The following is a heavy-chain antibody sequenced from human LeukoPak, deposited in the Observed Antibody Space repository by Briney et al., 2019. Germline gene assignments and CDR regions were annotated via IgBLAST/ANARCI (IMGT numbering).Heavy chain of an antibody. V-gene: IGHV3-23*01. CDR1: GFTFSSDD. CDR2: ISGNGYIT. CDR3: AKVNWCGATCADA. D-gene: IGHD3-3*01. J-gene: IGHJ4*02. Sequence: GGSLRLSCAASGFTFSSDDMNWVRQAPGKGLEWVSGISGNGYITHYADSVKGRFTISRDNSRNTLSLQMNSLRAEDTAGYYCAKVNWCGATCADAWGQGTLVTVSS.